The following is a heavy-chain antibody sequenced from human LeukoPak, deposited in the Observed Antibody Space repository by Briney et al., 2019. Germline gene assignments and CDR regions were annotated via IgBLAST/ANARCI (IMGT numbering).Heavy chain of an antibody. CDR2: IYTSGST. J-gene: IGHJ3*02. CDR3: ARDSSAPPNIGLVAFEI. Sequence: SETLSLTCTVSGGSISSYYWSWIRQPAGKGLEWIGRIYTSGSTNYNPSLKSRVTMSVDTSKNQFSLQLSSLTAADTALHYCARDSSAPPNIGLVAFEIWGQGTMVTVSS. CDR1: GGSISSYY. D-gene: IGHD6-19*01. V-gene: IGHV4-4*07.